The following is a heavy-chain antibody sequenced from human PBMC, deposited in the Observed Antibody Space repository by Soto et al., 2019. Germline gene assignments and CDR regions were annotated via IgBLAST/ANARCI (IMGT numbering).Heavy chain of an antibody. CDR1: GGSISSGGYY. J-gene: IGHJ4*02. CDR2: IYYSGST. V-gene: IGHV4-31*03. Sequence: QVQLQESGPGLVKPSQTLSLTCTVSGGSISSGGYYWSWIRQHPGKGLEWIGYIYYSGSTYYNPSFLGRVTSAVETSKNGFSRKLSSVTAADTAVYYCARGVTMVRGVIHPPYFDYWGQGTLVTVSS. D-gene: IGHD3-10*01. CDR3: ARGVTMVRGVIHPPYFDY.